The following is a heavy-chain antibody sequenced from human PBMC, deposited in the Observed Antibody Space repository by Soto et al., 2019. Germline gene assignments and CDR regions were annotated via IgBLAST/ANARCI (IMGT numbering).Heavy chain of an antibody. V-gene: IGHV3-23*01. CDR1: GFTFSSYA. J-gene: IGHJ2*01. CDR2: ISGSGGST. CDR3: AKRTVGWYFDL. D-gene: IGHD4-17*01. Sequence: GGSLRLSCAASGFTFSSYAMNWVRQAPGKGLEWVSVISGSGGSTYYADAVKGRFTISRDNSKNTLYLQMNSLRAEDTAVYYCAKRTVGWYFDLWGRDTLVTVSS.